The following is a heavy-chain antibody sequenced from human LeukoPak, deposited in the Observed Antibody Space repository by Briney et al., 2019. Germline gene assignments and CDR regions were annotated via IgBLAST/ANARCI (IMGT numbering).Heavy chain of an antibody. J-gene: IGHJ5*02. Sequence: PSETLSLTCTVSGGSISSGDYYWSWFRQPPGKGLGWIGYIYYSGSTYYNPSLKSRVTISVDTSKNQFSLKLSSVTAADTAVYYCASSSSWYFPYWFDPWGQGTLVTVSS. D-gene: IGHD6-13*01. V-gene: IGHV4-30-4*01. CDR1: GGSISSGDYY. CDR2: IYYSGST. CDR3: ASSSSWYFPYWFDP.